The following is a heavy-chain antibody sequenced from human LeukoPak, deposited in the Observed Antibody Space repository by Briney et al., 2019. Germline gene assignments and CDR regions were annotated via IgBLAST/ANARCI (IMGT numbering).Heavy chain of an antibody. J-gene: IGHJ4*02. CDR3: ARDLDYGDYGD. D-gene: IGHD4-17*01. CDR1: GGTLSSYT. CDR2: IIPILGIA. V-gene: IGHV1-69*04. Sequence: SVKVSCKASGGTLSSYTISWVRQAPGQGLEWMGRIIPILGIANYAQKFQGRVTITADKSTSTAYMELSSLRSEDTAVYYCARDLDYGDYGDWGQGTLVTVSS.